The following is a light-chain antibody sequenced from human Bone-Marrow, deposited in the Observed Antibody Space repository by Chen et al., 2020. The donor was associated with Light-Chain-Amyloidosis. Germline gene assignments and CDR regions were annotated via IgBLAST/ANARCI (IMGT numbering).Light chain of an antibody. CDR3: QQHSSYSFT. CDR1: QSISNW. Sequence: DIQMTQSPYTLSASVGDRVTIPCRTSQSISNWLAWYQQKPGKAPNLLIYKASNLQRGVPSRFSGSGSGTEFTLTINSLQPEDFTTYYCQQHSSYSFTFGQGTKLELK. J-gene: IGKJ2*01. V-gene: IGKV1-5*03. CDR2: KAS.